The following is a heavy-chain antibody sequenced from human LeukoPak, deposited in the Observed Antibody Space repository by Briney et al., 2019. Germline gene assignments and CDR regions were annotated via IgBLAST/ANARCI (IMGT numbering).Heavy chain of an antibody. D-gene: IGHD3-10*01. CDR3: ARHRFVYGSGSYYGYYYYYGMDV. J-gene: IGHJ6*02. CDR2: IYYSGST. V-gene: IGHV4-59*01. Sequence: PSETLSLTCTVSGGSISSYYWSWIRQPPGKGLEWIGYIYYSGSTNYNPSLKSRVTISVDTSKNQFSLKLSSVTAADTAVYYCARHRFVYGSGSYYGYYYYYGMDVWGQGTTVTVSS. CDR1: GGSISSYY.